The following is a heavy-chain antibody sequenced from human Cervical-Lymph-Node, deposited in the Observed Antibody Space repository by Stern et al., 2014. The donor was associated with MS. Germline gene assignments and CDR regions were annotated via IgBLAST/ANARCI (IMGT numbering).Heavy chain of an antibody. D-gene: IGHD2/OR15-2a*01. CDR1: GGSVSSTNW. CDR3: ARERQQYCNSEGCSYWYFDL. CDR2: IYHSGAS. V-gene: IGHV4-4*02. J-gene: IGHJ2*01. Sequence: QVQLQESGPGLVKPSGTLSLTCAVSGGSVSSTNWWSWVRQSPGKGLEWFGNIYHSGASNYRQSLSRRLHIPLDTSKTHLSLHLTSVTAADTAVYYCARERQQYCNSEGCSYWYFDLWGRGTLVTVSS.